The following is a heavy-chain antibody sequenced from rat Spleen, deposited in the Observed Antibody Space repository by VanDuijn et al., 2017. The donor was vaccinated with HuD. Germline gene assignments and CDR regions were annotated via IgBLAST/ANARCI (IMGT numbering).Heavy chain of an antibody. V-gene: IGHV3-3*01. CDR2: INNVGGT. D-gene: IGHD1-4*01. CDR3: ARIPYYYVMDA. Sequence: EVQLQESGPGLVKPSQSLSLTCSVTDYSITSNYWDWIRKFPGNKLEWMGYINNVGGTNYNPSLKSRISITRDTSKNQFFLQVNSVTTEDTATYYCARIPYYYVMDAWGQGASVTVSS. J-gene: IGHJ4*01. CDR1: DYSITSNY.